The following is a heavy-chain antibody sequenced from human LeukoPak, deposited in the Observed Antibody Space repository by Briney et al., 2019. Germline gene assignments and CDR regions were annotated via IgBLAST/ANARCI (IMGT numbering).Heavy chain of an antibody. CDR3: ARPSRDGYNYDAIDI. CDR1: GYTFTSYY. D-gene: IGHD5-24*01. Sequence: ASVKVSCKASGYTFTSYYMHWVRQAPGQGLEWMGIINPSGGSTSYAQKFQGRVTMTRDTSTSTVYMELSSLRSEDTAVYYCARPSRDGYNYDAIDIWGQGTMVTVSS. CDR2: INPSGGST. V-gene: IGHV1-46*01. J-gene: IGHJ3*02.